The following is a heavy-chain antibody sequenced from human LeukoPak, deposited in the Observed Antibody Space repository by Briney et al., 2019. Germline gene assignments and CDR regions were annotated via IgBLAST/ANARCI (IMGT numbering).Heavy chain of an antibody. D-gene: IGHD3-10*01. CDR1: GYSFTTYW. J-gene: IGHJ4*02. V-gene: IGHV5-51*01. CDR2: IYPGDSDT. Sequence: GESLKISCKGSGYSFTTYWICGVRQPPGKGLEWMGIIYPGDSDTRYSPSFQGQVTISADKSISTAYLQWSSLKASDTAIYYCARHSYYGTGSYFEFWGQGILVTVSS. CDR3: ARHSYYGTGSYFEF.